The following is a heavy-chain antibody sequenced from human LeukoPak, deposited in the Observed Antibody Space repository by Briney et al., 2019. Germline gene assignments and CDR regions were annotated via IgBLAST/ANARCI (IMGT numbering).Heavy chain of an antibody. J-gene: IGHJ4*02. CDR2: IYSDGSI. D-gene: IGHD3-22*01. CDR3: ARDGSDYYDKRVPPGIN. Sequence: GGSLRLSCVASGFTVISNYMSWVRQAPGKGLEWVSVIYSDGSIHYTDSVKGRFTISRDNSKSTVFLQMNSLRADDTAVYYCARDGSDYYDKRVPPGINWGQGTLVTVSS. V-gene: IGHV3-53*01. CDR1: GFTVISNY.